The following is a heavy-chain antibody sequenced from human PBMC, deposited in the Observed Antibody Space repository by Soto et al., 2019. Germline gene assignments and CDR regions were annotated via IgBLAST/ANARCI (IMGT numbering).Heavy chain of an antibody. CDR3: ARHGRYCSGGSCYSDNWFDP. Sequence: SETLSLTCTVSGGSISSYYWSWIRQPPGKGLVWIGYIYYSGSTNYNPYLKSRVTISVDTSKNQFSLKLSSVTAADTAVYYCARHGRYCSGGSCYSDNWFDPWGQGTLVTVSS. CDR2: IYYSGST. CDR1: GGSISSYY. V-gene: IGHV4-59*08. D-gene: IGHD2-15*01. J-gene: IGHJ5*02.